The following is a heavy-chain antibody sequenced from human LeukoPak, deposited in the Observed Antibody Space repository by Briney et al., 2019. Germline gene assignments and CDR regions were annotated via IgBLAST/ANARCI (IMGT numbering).Heavy chain of an antibody. CDR1: GFTFDDCA. CDR2: ISWNSGSI. Sequence: GGSLTLSCAASGFTFDDCAMHWVRQAPGKGLEWVSGISWNSGSIGYADSVKGRFTISRDNAKNSLYLQMNSLRAEDTAVYYCARGGYYDSSGYFPTEVDYWGQGTLVPVSS. V-gene: IGHV3-9*01. D-gene: IGHD3-22*01. CDR3: ARGGYYDSSGYFPTEVDY. J-gene: IGHJ4*02.